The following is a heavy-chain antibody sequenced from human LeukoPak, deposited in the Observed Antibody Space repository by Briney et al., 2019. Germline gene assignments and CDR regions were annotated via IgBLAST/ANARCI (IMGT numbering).Heavy chain of an antibody. Sequence: GGSLRLSCAASGFTFSSYAMHWVRQAPGKGLEWVAVISYDGSNKYYADSVKGRYTISRDNSKNTLYLQMNSLRAEDTAVYYCARVQYSGSYYFDYWGQGTLVTVSS. V-gene: IGHV3-30*04. CDR2: ISYDGSNK. CDR3: ARVQYSGSYYFDY. J-gene: IGHJ4*02. D-gene: IGHD1-26*01. CDR1: GFTFSSYA.